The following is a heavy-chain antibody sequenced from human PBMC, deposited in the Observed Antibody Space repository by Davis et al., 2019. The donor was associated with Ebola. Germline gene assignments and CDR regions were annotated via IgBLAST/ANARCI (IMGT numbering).Heavy chain of an antibody. CDR1: GDSVSSNSAA. D-gene: IGHD5-24*01. J-gene: IGHJ4*02. V-gene: IGHV6-1*01. Sequence: HSQTLSLTCAISGDSVSSNSAAWNWIRQSPSRGLEWLGRTGFSSNWYTDYATSVKGRIIITADASKNQFSLQLNSLTPDDTAVYYCAKGWLKGGFAYWGQGVRVTVSS. CDR3: AKGWLKGGFAY. CDR2: TGFSSNWYT.